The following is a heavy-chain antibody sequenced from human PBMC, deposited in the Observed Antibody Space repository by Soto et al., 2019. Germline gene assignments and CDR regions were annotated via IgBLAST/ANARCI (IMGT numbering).Heavy chain of an antibody. Sequence: GGSLRLSCAASGFTFRSYAMHWVRQAPGKGLEWVAVISYDGSNKYYAYSVKGRFTISRDNSKNTLYLQMNSLRAEDTAVYYCERDSVVVVAATLLTYDYYGIDXWGQWTTVTVSX. CDR2: ISYDGSNK. CDR3: ERDSVVVVAATLLTYDYYGIDX. CDR1: GFTFRSYA. V-gene: IGHV3-30-3*01. J-gene: IGHJ6*02. D-gene: IGHD2-15*01.